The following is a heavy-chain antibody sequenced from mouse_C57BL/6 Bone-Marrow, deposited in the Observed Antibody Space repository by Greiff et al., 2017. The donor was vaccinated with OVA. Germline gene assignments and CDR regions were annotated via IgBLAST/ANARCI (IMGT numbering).Heavy chain of an antibody. J-gene: IGHJ4*01. Sequence: VQLQQSGAELVRPGTSVKMSCKASGYTFTNYWLGWAKQRPGHGLEWIGDIYPGGGYTNYNEKFKGKATLTSDKSSSTAYMQFSRLTSEDSAIYDWARYGSNKYYAMDDWGQGTSGTGSS. V-gene: IGHV1-63*01. CDR2: IYPGGGYT. D-gene: IGHD2-5*01. CDR1: GYTFTNYW. CDR3: ARYGSNKYYAMDD.